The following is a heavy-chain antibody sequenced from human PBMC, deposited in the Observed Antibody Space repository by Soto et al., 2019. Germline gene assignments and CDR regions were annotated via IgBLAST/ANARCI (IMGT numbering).Heavy chain of an antibody. J-gene: IGHJ5*01. Sequence: PWGSLRLSCAASGFTFSRYGMSWVRQAPGKGLEWVASISMTTRYVYYADSVKGRFSISRDNAKKILYLEMYALRTEDTAVYYCARDPAEGRVGNWFESWGQGTLVTVSS. V-gene: IGHV3-21*01. CDR2: ISMTTRYV. CDR1: GFTFSRYG. D-gene: IGHD2-2*01. CDR3: ARDPAEGRVGNWFES.